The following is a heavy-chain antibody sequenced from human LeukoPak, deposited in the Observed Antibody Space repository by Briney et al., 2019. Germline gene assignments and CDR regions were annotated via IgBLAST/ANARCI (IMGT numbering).Heavy chain of an antibody. CDR3: ASSLLQYDILTCSAFDY. J-gene: IGHJ4*02. CDR1: GGTFSSYA. Sequence: SVKVSCKASGGTFSSYAISWVRQAPGQGVEWMGGIIPIFGTANYTQKFQGRVTITADKSTSTAYMELSSLRSEDTAVYYCASSLLQYDILTCSAFDYWGQGTLVTVSS. D-gene: IGHD3-9*01. V-gene: IGHV1-69*06. CDR2: IIPIFGTA.